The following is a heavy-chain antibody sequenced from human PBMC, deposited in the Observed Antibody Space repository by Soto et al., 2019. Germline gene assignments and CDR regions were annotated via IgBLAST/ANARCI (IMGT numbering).Heavy chain of an antibody. V-gene: IGHV3-33*01. CDR2: IWYDGSNK. CDR3: ARESSLYYYYGMDV. J-gene: IGHJ6*02. CDR1: GFTFSSYG. Sequence: GGSLRLSCAASGFTFSSYGMHWVRQAPGKGLEWVAVIWYDGSNKYYADSVKGRFTISRDNSKNTLYLQMNSLRAEDTAVYYCARESSLYYYYGMDVWGQGTTVTVSS.